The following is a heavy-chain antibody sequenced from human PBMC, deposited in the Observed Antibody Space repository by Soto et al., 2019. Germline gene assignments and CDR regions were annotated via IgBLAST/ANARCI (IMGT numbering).Heavy chain of an antibody. J-gene: IGHJ6*02. Sequence: ETLSLTCKVSGGSMRGYSWSWIRQTPGEGLEWIGYVSHSGRTDYSPSLKNRVTISLDMSKNHFALHVNSVDPADTAVYYCARVAMENYHDMWSGSTSSALDVWGQGTTVTVSS. D-gene: IGHD3-3*01. CDR2: VSHSGRT. CDR3: ARVAMENYHDMWSGSTSSALDV. V-gene: IGHV4-59*13. CDR1: GGSMRGYS.